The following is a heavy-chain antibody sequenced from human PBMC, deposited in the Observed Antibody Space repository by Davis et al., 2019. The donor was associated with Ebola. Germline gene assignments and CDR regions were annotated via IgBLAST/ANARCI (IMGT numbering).Heavy chain of an antibody. CDR3: TMNIPAAMGGMDV. CDR2: IRSKANSYAT. V-gene: IGHV3-73*01. D-gene: IGHD2-2*01. J-gene: IGHJ6*02. Sequence: AASVKVSCKASGYTFTSYAMHWVRQASGKGLEWVGRIRSKANSYATAYAASVKGRFTISRDDSKNTAYLQMNSLKTEDTAVYYCTMNIPAAMGGMDVWGQGTTVTVSS. CDR1: GYTFTSYA.